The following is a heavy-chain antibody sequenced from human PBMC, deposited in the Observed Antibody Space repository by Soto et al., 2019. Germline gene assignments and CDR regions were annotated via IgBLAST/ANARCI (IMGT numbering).Heavy chain of an antibody. D-gene: IGHD6-13*01. Sequence: EVQLVESGGGLVKPGGSLRLSCAASGFTFSSYTMNWVRQAPGKGLEWVSSVTSGNYIYYADSVRGRFTISRDNAKNSLYLQMNSLRAEDTAVYYCARDPAAGDNWGQGTLVIVSS. V-gene: IGHV3-21*01. CDR2: VTSGNYI. J-gene: IGHJ4*02. CDR1: GFTFSSYT. CDR3: ARDPAAGDN.